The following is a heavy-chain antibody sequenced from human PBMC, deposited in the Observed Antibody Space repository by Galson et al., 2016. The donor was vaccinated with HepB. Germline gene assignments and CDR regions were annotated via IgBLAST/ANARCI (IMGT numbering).Heavy chain of an antibody. CDR1: GYKFSSFG. CDR3: ARDARTPRRVVLNDY. Sequence: SVKVSCKAFGYKFSSFGISWVRQAPGQGLEWMGRISGYNGDTHYAQKFEDRVIMTLDSSTNTVFLEMRRLKFDDAALCFCARDARTPRRVVLNDYWGRGTLVTVAS. J-gene: IGHJ4*02. CDR2: ISGYNGDT. V-gene: IGHV1-18*01. D-gene: IGHD3-10*01.